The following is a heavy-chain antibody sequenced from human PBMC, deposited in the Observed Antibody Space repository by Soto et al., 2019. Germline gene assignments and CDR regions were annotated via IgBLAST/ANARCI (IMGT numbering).Heavy chain of an antibody. CDR2: ISYDGDNK. Sequence: QVQLVESGGGVVQPGRSLRLSCAASGFTFNSHTMHWVRQAPGKGLDWVATISYDGDNKWYADSVKGRFTNSRDNSQNTLSLQLYSLREEDTATYYCAKGASLRATRDDWFDTWGQGILVTVS. CDR1: GFTFNSHT. V-gene: IGHV3-30-3*01. J-gene: IGHJ5*02. CDR3: AKGASLRATRDDWFDT.